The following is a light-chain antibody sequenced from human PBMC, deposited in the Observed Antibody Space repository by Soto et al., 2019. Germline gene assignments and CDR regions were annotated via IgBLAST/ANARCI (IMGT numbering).Light chain of an antibody. Sequence: QSVLTQPPSASGTPGQRVTISCSGSSSNVGTNTVNWFQQLPGTAPKLLIYSNNQRPSGVTDRFSGSKSGTAASLAISGLQSEDEANYYCAAWDDSLNVWVFGGGTKVTVL. CDR1: SSNVGTNT. J-gene: IGLJ3*02. CDR2: SNN. V-gene: IGLV1-44*01. CDR3: AAWDDSLNVWV.